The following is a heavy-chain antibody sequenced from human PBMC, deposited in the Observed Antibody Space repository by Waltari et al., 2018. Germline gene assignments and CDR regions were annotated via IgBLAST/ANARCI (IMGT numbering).Heavy chain of an antibody. D-gene: IGHD3-3*01. CDR2: ISYDGSNK. J-gene: IGHJ4*02. CDR1: GFTFSSYA. V-gene: IGHV3-30-3*01. Sequence: GFTFSSYAMHWVRQAPGKGLEWVAVISYDGSNKYYADSVKGRFTISRDNSKNTLYLQMNSLRAEDTAVYYCARAPLSAWWSGYYGIDYWGQGTLVTVSS. CDR3: ARAPLSAWWSGYYGIDY.